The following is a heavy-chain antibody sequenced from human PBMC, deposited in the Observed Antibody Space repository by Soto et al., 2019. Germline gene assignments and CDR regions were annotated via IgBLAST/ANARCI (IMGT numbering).Heavy chain of an antibody. CDR2: ISGSGGST. J-gene: IGHJ4*02. CDR1: GFTFSSYA. Sequence: EVQLLESGGGLVQPGGSLRLSCAASGFTFSSYAMSWVRQAPGKGLEWVSAISGSGGSTYYGDSVEGRFTISRDNSKNTLYLQMNSLRAEDTAVYYCAKDGVGATAGLGSDYWGQGTLVTVSS. V-gene: IGHV3-23*01. D-gene: IGHD1-26*01. CDR3: AKDGVGATAGLGSDY.